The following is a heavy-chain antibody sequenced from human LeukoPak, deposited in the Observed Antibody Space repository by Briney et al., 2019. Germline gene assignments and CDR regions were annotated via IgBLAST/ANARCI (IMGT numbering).Heavy chain of an antibody. CDR2: IRGNGDT. D-gene: IGHD3-16*01. CDR3: AKASWVSSTDAVR. V-gene: IGHV3-23*01. J-gene: IGHJ4*02. CDR1: GLSFSSFA. Sequence: PGGSLRLSCAASGLSFSSFAMSWVRQGPARGLEWVSSIRGNGDTFYADSVEGRFTLSSDSSTNTVYFQLNNLRVEDTAIYYCAKASWVSSTDAVRWGQGTLVTVSS.